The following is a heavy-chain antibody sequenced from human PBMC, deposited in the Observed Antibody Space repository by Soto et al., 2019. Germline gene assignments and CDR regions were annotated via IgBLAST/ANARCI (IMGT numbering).Heavy chain of an antibody. CDR3: AKALWFGETEDAFDI. J-gene: IGHJ3*02. D-gene: IGHD3-10*01. CDR2: ISYDGSNK. Sequence: GGSMRLSCAASGFTFSSYGMHWVRQDPGKGLEWVAVISYDGSNKYYADSVKGRFTISRDNSKNTLYLQMNSLRAEDTAVYYCAKALWFGETEDAFDIWGQGTMVTV. CDR1: GFTFSSYG. V-gene: IGHV3-30*18.